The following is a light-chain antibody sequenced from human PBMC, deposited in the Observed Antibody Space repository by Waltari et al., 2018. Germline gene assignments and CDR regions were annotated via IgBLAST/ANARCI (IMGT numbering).Light chain of an antibody. Sequence: QSVLTQSPSASGTPGQSVAISCSGATSNIGNNYVYWYQQLPVTAPKLLIYRDSRRPSGVADRFAGSKSGTSASLAISGLRSEDEADYYCVTWDDSLGGYYVFGTGTKVTVL. J-gene: IGLJ1*01. CDR1: TSNIGNNY. V-gene: IGLV1-47*01. CDR3: VTWDDSLGGYYV. CDR2: RDS.